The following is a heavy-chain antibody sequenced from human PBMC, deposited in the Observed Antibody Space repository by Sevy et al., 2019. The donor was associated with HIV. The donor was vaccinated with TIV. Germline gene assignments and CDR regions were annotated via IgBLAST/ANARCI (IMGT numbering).Heavy chain of an antibody. CDR2: ISYDGSNK. CDR1: GFTFSSYA. J-gene: IGHJ4*02. D-gene: IGHD2-21*02. V-gene: IGHV3-30-3*01. Sequence: GGSLRLSCAASGFTFSSYAMHWVRQAPGKGLEWVAVISYDGSNKYYADSVKGRFTISRDNSKNTLYLQMNSLRAEDTAVYYCAGDRDIVVVTAIPDIGYYFDYWGQGTLVTVSS. CDR3: AGDRDIVVVTAIPDIGYYFDY.